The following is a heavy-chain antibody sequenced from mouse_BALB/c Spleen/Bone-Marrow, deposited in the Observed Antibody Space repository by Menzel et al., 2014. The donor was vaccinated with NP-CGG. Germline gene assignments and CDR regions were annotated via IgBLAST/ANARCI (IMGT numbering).Heavy chain of an antibody. CDR1: GYTFTNYW. V-gene: IGHV1-69*02. CDR3: ARGRTTVVSDY. J-gene: IGHJ2*02. CDR2: IEPSDSYT. D-gene: IGHD1-1*01. Sequence: QVQLQQSGAEVVKPGASVKVSCKASGYTFTNYWVQWVKQRPGQGLEWIGEIEPSDSYTNYDQDFKGKATLTVAKSSSTAYMQLSSLTSEDSAVYYCARGRTTVVSDYWGQGTSLTVSS.